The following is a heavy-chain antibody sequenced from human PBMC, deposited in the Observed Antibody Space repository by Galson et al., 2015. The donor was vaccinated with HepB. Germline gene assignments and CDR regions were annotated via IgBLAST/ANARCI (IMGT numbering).Heavy chain of an antibody. V-gene: IGHV3-23*01. CDR2: ISGSGGST. CDR3: ARGAMVRGVITPYYFDY. Sequence: SLRLSCAASGFTFSSYAMSWVRQAPGKGLEWVSAISGSGGSTYYADSVKGRLTISRDNSKNTLYLQMNSLRAEDTAVYYCARGAMVRGVITPYYFDYWGQGTLVTVSS. CDR1: GFTFSSYA. J-gene: IGHJ4*02. D-gene: IGHD3-10*01.